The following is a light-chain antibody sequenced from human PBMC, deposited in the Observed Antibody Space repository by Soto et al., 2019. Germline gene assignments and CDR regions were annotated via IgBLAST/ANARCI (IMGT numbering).Light chain of an antibody. Sequence: DIVMTQSPDSLAVSLGERATINCKSSQSILYSSNNKNYLAWYQQKPGQPPKMLIYWASTRESGVPDRFSGSGSGTDFTLSIGSLQAEDVAVYYCQQYYSTPRTFGQGTKADI. V-gene: IGKV4-1*01. CDR1: QSILYSSNNKNY. CDR3: QQYYSTPRT. CDR2: WAS. J-gene: IGKJ1*01.